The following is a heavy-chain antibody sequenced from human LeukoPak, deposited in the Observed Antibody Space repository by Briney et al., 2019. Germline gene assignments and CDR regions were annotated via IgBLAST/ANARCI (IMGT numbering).Heavy chain of an antibody. Sequence: ASVKVSCKASGYTFTSYGISWVRQAPGQGLEWMGWISAYNGNTNYAQKLQGRVTMTTDTPTSTAYMELRSLRSDDTAVYYCAGGHEILTGYSQGFDPWGQGTLVTVSS. J-gene: IGHJ5*02. CDR2: ISAYNGNT. D-gene: IGHD3-9*01. V-gene: IGHV1-18*01. CDR1: GYTFTSYG. CDR3: AGGHEILTGYSQGFDP.